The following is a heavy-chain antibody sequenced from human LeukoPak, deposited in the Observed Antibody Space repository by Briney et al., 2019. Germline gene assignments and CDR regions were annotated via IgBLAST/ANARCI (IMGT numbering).Heavy chain of an antibody. J-gene: IGHJ4*02. CDR1: GCTFTGYY. Sequence: ASVKVSCKASGCTFTGYYMHWVRQAPGQGLEWMGWINPNSGGTNYAQKFQGRVTMTRDTSISTAYMELSRLRSDDTAVYYCARDIRGEYYFDYWGQGTLVIVSS. CDR2: INPNSGGT. V-gene: IGHV1-2*02. CDR3: ARDIRGEYYFDY. D-gene: IGHD7-27*01.